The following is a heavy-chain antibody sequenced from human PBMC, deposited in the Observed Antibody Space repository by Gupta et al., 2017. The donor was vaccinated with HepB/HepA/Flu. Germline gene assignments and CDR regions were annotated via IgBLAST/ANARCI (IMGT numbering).Heavy chain of an antibody. CDR1: GYTFTGYY. D-gene: IGHD7-27*01. CDR3: AREIYLTDLNWGSGYMDV. J-gene: IGHJ6*03. V-gene: IGHV1-2*02. CDR2: INPNSGGT. Sequence: QVQLVQSGAEVKKPGASVKVSCKASGYTFTGYYMHWVRQAPGQGLEWMGWINPNSGGTNYAQKFQGRVTMTRDTSISTAYMELSRLRSDDTAVYYCAREIYLTDLNWGSGYMDVWGKGTTVTVSS.